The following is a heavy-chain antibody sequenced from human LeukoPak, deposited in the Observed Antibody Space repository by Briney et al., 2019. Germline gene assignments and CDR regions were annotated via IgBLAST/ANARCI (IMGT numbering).Heavy chain of an antibody. V-gene: IGHV1-69*05. Sequence: GASVTVSCKASGGTFSSYAISWVRQAPGQGLEWMGGIIPIFGTANYAQKFQGRVTITTDESTSTAYMELSSLRSEDTAVYYCASRGSRLPINAFDIWGQGTMVTVSS. J-gene: IGHJ3*02. CDR3: ASRGSRLPINAFDI. D-gene: IGHD2-15*01. CDR2: IIPIFGTA. CDR1: GGTFSSYA.